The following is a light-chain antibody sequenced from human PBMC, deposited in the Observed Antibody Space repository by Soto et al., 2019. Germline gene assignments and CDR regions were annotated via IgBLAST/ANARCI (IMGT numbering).Light chain of an antibody. J-gene: IGKJ5*01. Sequence: DIQMTQSPSTLSASVGDRVTITCRASQSISSWLAWYQQKPGKAPKLLIYDASSLESGVPSRFSGSGSGTEFTLTISGLLPEDFATYHCQQLNTLPFTFGQGTRLENK. CDR2: DAS. V-gene: IGKV1-5*01. CDR1: QSISSW. CDR3: QQLNTLPFT.